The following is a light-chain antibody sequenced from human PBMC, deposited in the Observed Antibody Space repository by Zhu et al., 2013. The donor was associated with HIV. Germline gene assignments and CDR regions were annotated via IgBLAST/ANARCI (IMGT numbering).Light chain of an antibody. CDR2: DIV. CDR3: QQRSNWPIT. V-gene: IGKV3-11*01. Sequence: ENVLTQSPATLSLSPGERATLSCRASQSVSTYLAWYQQKPGQAPRLLIYDIVNRAIGIPARFSGSGSGTDFTLTISSLEPEDFAVYYCQQRSNWPITFGQGTRLEIK. CDR1: QSVSTY. J-gene: IGKJ5*01.